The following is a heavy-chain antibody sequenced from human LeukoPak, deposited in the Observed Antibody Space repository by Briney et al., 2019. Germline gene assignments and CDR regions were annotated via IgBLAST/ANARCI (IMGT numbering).Heavy chain of an antibody. CDR1: GGSISSYY. J-gene: IGHJ3*02. V-gene: IGHV4-4*07. CDR2: ISTSGST. CDR3: ARVSHYYDSSGYYYVRAFDI. Sequence: PSETLSLTCTVSGGSISSYYWSWIRQPAGKGLEWIGRISTSGSTTYNPSLKSRATMSVDTSNNQFSLKLSSVTAADTAVYYCARVSHYYDSSGYYYVRAFDIWGQGTIVSVSS. D-gene: IGHD3-22*01.